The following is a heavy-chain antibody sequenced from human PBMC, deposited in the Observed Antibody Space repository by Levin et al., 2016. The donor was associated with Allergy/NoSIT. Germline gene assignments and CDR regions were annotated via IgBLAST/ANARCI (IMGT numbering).Heavy chain of an antibody. D-gene: IGHD3-16*01. CDR2: IEKDGRDK. Sequence: GGSLRLSCAASGFTFSNYSMSWVRQAPGKGLEWAAHIEKDGRDKYYVESVKGRITISRDNAKNSLYLQMNSLRGEDTAVYYCARPWGVWGQGTTVTVSS. J-gene: IGHJ6*02. V-gene: IGHV3-7*01. CDR3: ARPWGV. CDR1: GFTFSNYS.